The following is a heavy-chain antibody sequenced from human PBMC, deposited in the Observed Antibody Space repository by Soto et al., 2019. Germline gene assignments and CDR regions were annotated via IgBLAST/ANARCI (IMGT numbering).Heavy chain of an antibody. J-gene: IGHJ3*02. V-gene: IGHV1-69*13. CDR1: GGTFSSYA. CDR3: ARAPGDVTMVRGVTGPFDI. D-gene: IGHD3-10*01. CDR2: IIPIFGTA. Sequence: SVKVSCKASGGTFSSYAISWVRQAPGQGLEWMGGIIPIFGTANYAQKFQGRVTITADESTSTAYMELSSLRSEDTAVYYCARAPGDVTMVRGVTGPFDIWGQGTIVTVSS.